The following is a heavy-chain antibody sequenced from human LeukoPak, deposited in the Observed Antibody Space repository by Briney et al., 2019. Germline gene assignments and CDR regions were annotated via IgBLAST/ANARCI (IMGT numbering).Heavy chain of an antibody. CDR1: GFTFSSYS. CDR3: ARSPLKGYNWFDP. J-gene: IGHJ5*02. CDR2: ISSSSSYI. V-gene: IGHV3-21*01. Sequence: GGSLRLSRAASGFTFSSYSMNWVRQAPGKGLEWVSSISSSSSYIYYADSVKGRFTISRDNAKNSLYLQMNSLRAEDTAVYYCARSPLKGYNWFDPWGQGTLVTVSS. D-gene: IGHD2-8*01.